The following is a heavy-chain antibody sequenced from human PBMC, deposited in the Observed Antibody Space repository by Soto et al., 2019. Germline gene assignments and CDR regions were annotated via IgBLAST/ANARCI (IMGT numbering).Heavy chain of an antibody. J-gene: IGHJ2*01. CDR3: ARRPQPTRGIHWYFDL. Sequence: QVQLVESGGDVVQPGRSLGLSCAASGFTFNIYGMHWVRQAPGQGLEWVAAISYDGINTYYADSVKGRFTISRYNSKNTLYVQMNTLRAEDTAVYYCARRPQPTRGIHWYFDLWGRGILVSVSS. V-gene: IGHV3-30*03. CDR1: GFTFNIYG. D-gene: IGHD2-2*01. CDR2: ISYDGINT.